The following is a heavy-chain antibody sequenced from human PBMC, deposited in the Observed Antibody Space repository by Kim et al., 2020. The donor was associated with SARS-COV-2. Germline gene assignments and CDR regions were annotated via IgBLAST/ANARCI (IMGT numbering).Heavy chain of an antibody. CDR3: ARLGPVTANYFYGMDV. D-gene: IGHD2-21*02. J-gene: IGHJ6*02. V-gene: IGHV3-53*01. Sequence: DTGRGRFTISRENSRNTVYFQRNSLRAEDTAVYYCARLGPVTANYFYGMDVWGQGTTVTVSS.